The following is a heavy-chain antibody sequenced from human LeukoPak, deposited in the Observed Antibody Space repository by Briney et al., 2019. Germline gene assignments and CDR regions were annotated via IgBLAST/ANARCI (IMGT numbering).Heavy chain of an antibody. CDR1: GGSISSSSYY. CDR3: ARGEVTMIVVVTYYFDY. CDR2: IYYSGST. Sequence: SETLSLTCTVSGGSISSSSYYWGWIRQPPGKGLEWIGSIYYSGSTYYNPSLKSRVTISVDTSKNQFSLKLSSVTAADTAVYYCARGEVTMIVVVTYYFDYWGQGTLVTVSS. D-gene: IGHD3-22*01. J-gene: IGHJ4*02. V-gene: IGHV4-39*01.